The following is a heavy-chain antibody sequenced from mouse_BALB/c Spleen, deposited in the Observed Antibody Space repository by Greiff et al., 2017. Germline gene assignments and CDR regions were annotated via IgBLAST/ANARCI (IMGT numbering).Heavy chain of an antibody. Sequence: EVHLVESGGGLVQPGGSRKLSCAASGFTFSDYGMAWVRQAPGKGPEWVAFISNLAYSIYYADTVTGRFTISRENANNTLYLEMSSLRSEDTAMYYCARESITTVVANNYFDYWGQGTTLTVSS. J-gene: IGHJ2*01. CDR1: GFTFSDYG. D-gene: IGHD1-1*01. CDR3: ARESITTVVANNYFDY. CDR2: ISNLAYSI. V-gene: IGHV5-15*02.